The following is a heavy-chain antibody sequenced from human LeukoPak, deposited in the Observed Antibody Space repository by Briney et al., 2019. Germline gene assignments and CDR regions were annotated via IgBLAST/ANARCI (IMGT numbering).Heavy chain of an antibody. D-gene: IGHD3-22*01. V-gene: IGHV3-53*04. CDR3: AKGSFSSGSYWDYFDS. J-gene: IGHJ4*02. Sequence: GGSLRLSCAASGFTVSSNYMSWVRQAPGKGLEWASVIYTGGSTNYADSVKGRFTISRHNSNNTLYLQMNSLRPEDTALYYCAKGSFSSGSYWDYFDSWGQGTLVTVSS. CDR1: GFTVSSNY. CDR2: IYTGGST.